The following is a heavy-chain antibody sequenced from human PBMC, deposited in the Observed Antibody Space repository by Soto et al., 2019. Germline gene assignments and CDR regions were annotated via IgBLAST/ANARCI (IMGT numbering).Heavy chain of an antibody. CDR1: GYNFASFW. CDR2: IYPDDSDT. J-gene: IGHJ4*02. CDR3: LRQRSSGSYHHRAVEY. D-gene: IGHD3-10*01. Sequence: EVQLVQSGSEVKAPGESLKISCKGSGYNFASFWIGWVRQMPGKGLEWMGIIYPDDSDTRYSPSFPGQVTMSADKSIDSAYLQWSSLKASDTAMYFCLRQRSSGSYHHRAVEYWGQGTPVTVSS. V-gene: IGHV5-51*01.